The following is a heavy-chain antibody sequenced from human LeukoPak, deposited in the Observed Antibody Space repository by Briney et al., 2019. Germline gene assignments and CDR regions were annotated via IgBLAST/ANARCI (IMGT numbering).Heavy chain of an antibody. CDR2: INPNSGGT. Sequence: ASVKVSCKASGYTFTGYYMHWVRQAPGQGLEWMGWINPNSGGTNYAQKFQGRVTMTRDTSISTTYMELSRLRSDDTAVYYCAREGGDYSGGYFQHWGQGTLVTVSS. CDR3: AREGGDYSGGYFQH. D-gene: IGHD4-17*01. CDR1: GYTFTGYY. J-gene: IGHJ1*01. V-gene: IGHV1-2*02.